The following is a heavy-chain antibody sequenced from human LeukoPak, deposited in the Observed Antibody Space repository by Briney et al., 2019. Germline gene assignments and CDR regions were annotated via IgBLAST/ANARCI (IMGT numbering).Heavy chain of an antibody. CDR1: GYTFTGYY. J-gene: IGHJ6*03. CDR3: ARDGLLRYFDWLSHYYYMDV. CDR2: INPNSGGT. V-gene: IGHV1-2*02. D-gene: IGHD3-9*01. Sequence: ASVKVSCKASGYTFTGYYMHWVRQAPGQGLEWMGWINPNSGGTDYAQKFQGRVTMTRDTSISTAYMELRSLRSDDTAVYYCARDGLLRYFDWLSHYYYMDVWGKGTTVTISS.